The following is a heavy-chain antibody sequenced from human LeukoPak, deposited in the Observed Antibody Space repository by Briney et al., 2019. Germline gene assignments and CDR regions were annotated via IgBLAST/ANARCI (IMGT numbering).Heavy chain of an antibody. CDR2: IYTSGST. J-gene: IGHJ2*01. CDR1: GGSISSGSYY. Sequence: QPSETLSLTCTVSGGSISSGSYYWSWIRQPVGKGLEWIGRIYTSGSTNYNPSLKSRVTISVDTSKNQFSLKLSSVTAADTAVYYCARGGGSDWYFDLWGRGTLVTVSS. CDR3: ARGGGSDWYFDL. V-gene: IGHV4-61*02. D-gene: IGHD3-16*01.